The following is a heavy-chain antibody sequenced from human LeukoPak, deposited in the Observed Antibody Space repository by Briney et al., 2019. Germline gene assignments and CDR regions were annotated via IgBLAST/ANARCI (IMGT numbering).Heavy chain of an antibody. CDR1: GFTFSSYP. J-gene: IGHJ4*02. V-gene: IGHV3-23*01. CDR2: ISGSGGST. CDR3: AKDSSKSGWYSYLDY. Sequence: GGSLRLSCAASGFTFSSYPMSWVRQAPGKGLEWVSAISGSGGSTYYADSVKGRFTISRDNSKNTLYLQMNSLRTEDTAVYYCAKDSSKSGWYSYLDYWGQGTLVTVSS. D-gene: IGHD6-19*01.